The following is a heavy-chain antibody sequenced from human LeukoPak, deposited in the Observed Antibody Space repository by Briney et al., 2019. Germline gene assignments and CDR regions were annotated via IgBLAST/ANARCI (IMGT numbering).Heavy chain of an antibody. V-gene: IGHV3-64*01. CDR3: AREGY. J-gene: IGHJ4*02. CDR2: ISSNGGST. CDR1: GFTFSSYA. Sequence: GGSLRLSCAAPGFTFSSYAMHWVRQAPGKGLEYVSAISSNGGSTYYANSVKGRLTISRDNSKNTLYLQMGSLRAEDMAVYYCAREGYWGQGTLVTVSS.